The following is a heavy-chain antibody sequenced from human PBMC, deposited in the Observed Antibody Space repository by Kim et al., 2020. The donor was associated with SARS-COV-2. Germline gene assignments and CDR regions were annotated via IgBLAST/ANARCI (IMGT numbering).Heavy chain of an antibody. CDR1: GGPIRRNTYY. Sequence: SETLSLTCTVSGGPIRRNTYYWGWIRQTPGKGLEWIGSIFYSGTTYQNPSLKSRLTISVDTSKNQFSLRLNSVTAADTAVYYCTSSSGGFYYGMDVWGQGTSVTVSS. V-gene: IGHV4-39*07. CDR2: IFYSGTT. CDR3: TSSSGGFYYGMDV. J-gene: IGHJ6*02. D-gene: IGHD3-10*01.